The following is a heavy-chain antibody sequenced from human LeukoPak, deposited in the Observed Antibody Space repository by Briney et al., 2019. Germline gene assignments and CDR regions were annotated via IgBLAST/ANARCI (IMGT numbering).Heavy chain of an antibody. D-gene: IGHD2-15*01. CDR2: IYYSGST. CDR1: GGSFSGYY. J-gene: IGHJ5*02. CDR3: PRPIGFCISPSCSGWFAP. Sequence: SETLSLTCAVYGGSFSGYYWSWIRQHPGKGLEWIGYIYYSGSTYYNPSLKSRVTISVDTSKNQFSLKLGSVTAADTAVYYCPRPIGFCISPSCSGWFAPWGQGTLVTVSS. V-gene: IGHV4-31*11.